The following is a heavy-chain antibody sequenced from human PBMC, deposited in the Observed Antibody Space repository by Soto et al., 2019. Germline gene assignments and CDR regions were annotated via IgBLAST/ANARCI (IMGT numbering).Heavy chain of an antibody. J-gene: IGHJ5*02. CDR1: GFTFSSYA. D-gene: IGHD6-13*01. Sequence: GGSLRLSCAASGFTFSSYAMSWVRQAPGKGLEWVSAISGSGGSTYYADSVKGRFTISRDNSKNTLYLQMNSLRAEDTAVYYCAKDVRSAAGPDNWFDPWGQGTLVTVSS. CDR2: ISGSGGST. CDR3: AKDVRSAAGPDNWFDP. V-gene: IGHV3-23*01.